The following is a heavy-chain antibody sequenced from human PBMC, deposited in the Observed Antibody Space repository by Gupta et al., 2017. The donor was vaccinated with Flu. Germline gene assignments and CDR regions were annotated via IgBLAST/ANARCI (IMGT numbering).Heavy chain of an antibody. CDR3: ARDLRGYTLGLRVSEMYYDHGVDV. D-gene: IGHD5-18*01. V-gene: IGHV4-31*03. J-gene: IGHJ6*02. CDR1: GGSISSDNSY. CDR2: IYYSGKK. Sequence: QVQLQESGPGLVKPSQTLSLTCTVSGGSISSDNSYWSWIRQHPGKGLEWIGNIYYSGKKNYNPTLKSRLAMSLDTSKSQFSLQLTSVTAADTAVYYCARDLRGYTLGLRVSEMYYDHGVDVWGQGTTVTVTS.